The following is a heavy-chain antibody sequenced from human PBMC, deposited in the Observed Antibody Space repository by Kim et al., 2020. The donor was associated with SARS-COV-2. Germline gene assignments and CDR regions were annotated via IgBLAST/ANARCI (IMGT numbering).Heavy chain of an antibody. J-gene: IGHJ4*02. V-gene: IGHV5-51*01. D-gene: IGHD6-19*01. CDR3: ARLSSGYKFDY. Sequence: DTKYNPPFQGQVTISADNSISTVHLQWSSLKASDTAIYYCARLSSGYKFDYWGQGALVTVSS. CDR2: DT.